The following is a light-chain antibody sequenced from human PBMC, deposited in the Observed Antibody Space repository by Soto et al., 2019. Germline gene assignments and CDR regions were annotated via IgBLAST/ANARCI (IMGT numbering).Light chain of an antibody. J-gene: IGLJ3*02. CDR2: LNSDGSH. Sequence: QLVLTQSPSASASLGASVKLTCTPSSGHSSYAIAWHQQQPEKGPRYLMKLNSDGSHSKGDGIPDRFSGSSSGAERYLTISSLQSEDEADYYCQTWGTGPWVFGGGTQLTVL. CDR3: QTWGTGPWV. V-gene: IGLV4-69*01. CDR1: SGHSSYA.